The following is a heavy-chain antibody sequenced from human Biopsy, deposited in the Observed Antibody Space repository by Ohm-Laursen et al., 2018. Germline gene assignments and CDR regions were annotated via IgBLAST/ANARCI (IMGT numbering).Heavy chain of an antibody. CDR3: AADINVWNVNY. CDR2: ISETSSHI. J-gene: IGHJ4*02. V-gene: IGHV3-21*04. D-gene: IGHD1-1*01. CDR1: GFTFSSYW. Sequence: GSLRLSCSAPGFTFSSYWMGWVRQAPGKGLEWISYISETSSHIYDADSVRGRFTVARDIVKNSLYLQLSSLRSEDTAVYYCAADINVWNVNYWGQGTQVTVSS.